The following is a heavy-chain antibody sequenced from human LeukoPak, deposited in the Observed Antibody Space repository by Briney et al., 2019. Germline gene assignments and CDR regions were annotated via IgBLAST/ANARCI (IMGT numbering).Heavy chain of an antibody. J-gene: IGHJ4*02. CDR3: TTAPDYDFWSGYYPDY. D-gene: IGHD3-3*01. Sequence: KSGGSLRLSCAASGFTFSNAWLSWVRQAPGKGLEWVGRIKSKTDGGTTDFAAPVKGRFTISRDDSKNTLYLQMNSLKTEDTAVYYCTTAPDYDFWSGYYPDYWGQGTLVTVSS. CDR1: GFTFSNAW. CDR2: IKSKTDGGTT. V-gene: IGHV3-15*01.